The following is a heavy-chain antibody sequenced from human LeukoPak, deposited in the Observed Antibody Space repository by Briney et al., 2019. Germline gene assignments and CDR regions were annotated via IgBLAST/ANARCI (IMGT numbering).Heavy chain of an antibody. J-gene: IGHJ4*02. V-gene: IGHV4-30-2*01. Sequence: PSETLSLTCAVSGGSISSGGYSWSWIRQPPGKGLEWIGYIYHSGSTYYNPSLKSRITISGDRSKNQFSLKLSSVTAADTAVYYCARGRDSYGSGTYYFEYWGQGTQVTVSS. CDR2: IYHSGST. D-gene: IGHD3-10*01. CDR3: ARGRDSYGSGTYYFEY. CDR1: GGSISSGGYS.